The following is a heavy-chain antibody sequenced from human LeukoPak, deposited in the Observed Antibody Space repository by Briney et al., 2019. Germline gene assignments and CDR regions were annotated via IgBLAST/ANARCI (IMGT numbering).Heavy chain of an antibody. J-gene: IGHJ4*02. D-gene: IGHD6-13*01. CDR2: IIPIFGTA. CDR3: ASYSSSWYGLFVY. CDR1: GGTFSSYA. V-gene: IGHV1-69*13. Sequence: GASVKVSCKASGGTFSSYAISWVRQAPGQGLEWMGGIIPIFGTANYAQKFQGRVTITADESTSTAYMELSSLRSEDTAVYYCASYSSSWYGLFVYWGQGTLVTVSS.